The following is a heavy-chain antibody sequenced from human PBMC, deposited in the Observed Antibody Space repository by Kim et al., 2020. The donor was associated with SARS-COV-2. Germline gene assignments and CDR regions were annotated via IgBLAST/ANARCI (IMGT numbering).Heavy chain of an antibody. D-gene: IGHD5-18*01. CDR3: ARDIYSSFHN. J-gene: IGHJ4*02. CDR2: IWFDGSKE. CDR1: GFTFRSFG. V-gene: IGHV3-33*01. Sequence: GGSLRLSCAASGFTFRSFGMHWVRQAPGKGLEWVAVIWFDGSKEYYADSVKGRFTISRDISKNTLYLQMNSLRAEDTAVYYCARDIYSSFHNWGQGTVVTVSS.